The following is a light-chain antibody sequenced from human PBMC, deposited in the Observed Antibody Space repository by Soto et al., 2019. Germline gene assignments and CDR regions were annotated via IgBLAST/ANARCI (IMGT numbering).Light chain of an antibody. CDR2: EVN. CDR1: SSDVGNYNL. Sequence: QSAPTQPASVSGSPGQSITISCTGTSSDVGNYNLVSWYQQHPGKAPKFMIYEVNKRPSGVSNRFSGSKSGNTASLTISGLQAEDEADYYCCSYAGNSSYVVFGGGTKLTVL. CDR3: CSYAGNSSYVV. J-gene: IGLJ2*01. V-gene: IGLV2-23*02.